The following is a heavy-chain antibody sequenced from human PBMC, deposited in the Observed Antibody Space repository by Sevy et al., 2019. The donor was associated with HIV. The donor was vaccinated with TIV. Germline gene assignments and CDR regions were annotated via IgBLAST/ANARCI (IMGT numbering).Heavy chain of an antibody. CDR2: ISSSSSYI. D-gene: IGHD3-3*01. J-gene: IGHJ4*02. V-gene: IGHV3-21*01. CDR1: GFTFSSYS. CDR3: ARDGAPNYDFWSGYYRSSYYFDY. Sequence: GGSLRLSCAASGFTFSSYSMNWVRQAPGKGLEWVSSISSSSSYIYYADAVKGRFTISSDNAKNSLYLQMNSLRAEDTAVYYCARDGAPNYDFWSGYYRSSYYFDYWGQGTLVTVSS.